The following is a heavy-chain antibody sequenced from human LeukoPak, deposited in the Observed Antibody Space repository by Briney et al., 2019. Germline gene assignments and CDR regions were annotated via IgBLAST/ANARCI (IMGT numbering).Heavy chain of an antibody. D-gene: IGHD5-24*01. CDR2: MSAYDGNT. CDR3: ASLKTDGYFDY. V-gene: IGHV1-18*01. Sequence: ASVKVSCKASGYTFSSYGISWVPQAPGQGLEWMGWMSAYDGNTNYAQKFRGRVTMTTDTSTSTAYMELRSLRSDDTAVYYCASLKTDGYFDYWGWGTLVTVSS. J-gene: IGHJ4*02. CDR1: GYTFSSYG.